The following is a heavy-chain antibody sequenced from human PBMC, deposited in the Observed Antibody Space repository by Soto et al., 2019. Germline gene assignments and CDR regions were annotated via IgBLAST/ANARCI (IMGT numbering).Heavy chain of an antibody. CDR2: IYYGGST. CDR1: GDSISTDY. V-gene: IGHV4-59*08. D-gene: IGHD3-10*01. J-gene: IGHJ4*02. CDR3: ARPGNYGSGSYLYYLDY. Sequence: SETLSLTCTVSGDSISTDYWSWIRQSPGKGLEWIGFIYYGGSTNYNPSLKSRVTISVDTPKNQFSLKLSSVTAADTAVYYCARPGNYGSGSYLYYLDYWGQGTLVTVSS.